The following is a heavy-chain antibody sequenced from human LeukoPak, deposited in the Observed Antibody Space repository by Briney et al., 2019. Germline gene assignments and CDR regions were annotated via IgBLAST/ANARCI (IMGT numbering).Heavy chain of an antibody. Sequence: SETLSLTCAVYGGSFSGYYWSWIRQPPGKGLEWIGEINHSGSTNYNPSLKSRVTISVDTSKNQFSLKLSSVTAADTAVYYCARRPRSAHYYGSGSYYDYYYYGMDVWGQGTTVTVSS. V-gene: IGHV4-34*01. D-gene: IGHD3-10*01. CDR1: GGSFSGYY. CDR3: ARRPRSAHYYGSGSYYDYYYYGMDV. J-gene: IGHJ6*02. CDR2: INHSGST.